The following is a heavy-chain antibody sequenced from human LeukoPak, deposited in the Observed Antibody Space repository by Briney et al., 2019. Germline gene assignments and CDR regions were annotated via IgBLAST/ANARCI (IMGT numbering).Heavy chain of an antibody. J-gene: IGHJ4*02. V-gene: IGHV3-23*01. CDR3: ARSRRQQMVQNYFDY. D-gene: IGHD3-10*01. Sequence: PGGSLRLSCATSGFTFYNYVLTGGRQAPGKGLEGVAGINGGGGSTNYANSVKGRFTISRDASTSTLYLQMHSLRADDTAVYYCARSRRQQMVQNYFDYWGQGTLVTVSS. CDR1: GFTFYNYV. CDR2: INGGGGST.